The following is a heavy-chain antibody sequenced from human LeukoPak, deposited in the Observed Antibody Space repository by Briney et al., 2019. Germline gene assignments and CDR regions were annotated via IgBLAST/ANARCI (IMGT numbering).Heavy chain of an antibody. CDR3: ARAPNYGSGRPYPDY. CDR1: GGSISSGDYY. CDR2: IYYSGNT. J-gene: IGHJ4*02. Sequence: SQTLSLTCTVSGGSISSGDYYWSWIRQPPGKGLEWNGYIYYSGNTYYNPSLKSRVTISVDTSKNQFSLKLSSVTAADTAVYYCARAPNYGSGRPYPDYWGQGTLVTVSS. D-gene: IGHD3-10*01. V-gene: IGHV4-30-4*01.